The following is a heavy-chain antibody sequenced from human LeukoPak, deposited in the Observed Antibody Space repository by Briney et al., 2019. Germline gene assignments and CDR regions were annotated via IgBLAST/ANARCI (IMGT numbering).Heavy chain of an antibody. J-gene: IGHJ6*02. CDR3: ARDGSSGYSGYDPWDYYYGMDV. V-gene: IGHV3-74*01. Sequence: PGGSLRLSCAASGFTFSNYWMHWVRQAPGKGLVWVSRINTDGRSTSYADSVKDRFTISRDNAKNTLYLQMNSLRPEDTAVYYCARDGSSGYSGYDPWDYYYGMDVWGQGTTVTVSS. D-gene: IGHD5-12*01. CDR2: INTDGRST. CDR1: GFTFSNYW.